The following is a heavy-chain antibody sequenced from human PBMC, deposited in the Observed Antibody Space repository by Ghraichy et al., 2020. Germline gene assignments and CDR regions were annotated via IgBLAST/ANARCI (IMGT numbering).Heavy chain of an antibody. V-gene: IGHV4-59*01. CDR1: GGSISSYY. J-gene: IGHJ5*02. CDR2: IYYSGST. Sequence: GALRLSCTVSGGSISSYYWSWIRQPPGKGLEWIGYIYYSGSTNYNPSLKSRVTISVDTSKNQFSLKLSSVTAADTAVYYCARDLTYCSGGSCYSSWFDPWGQGTLVTVSS. CDR3: ARDLTYCSGGSCYSSWFDP. D-gene: IGHD2-15*01.